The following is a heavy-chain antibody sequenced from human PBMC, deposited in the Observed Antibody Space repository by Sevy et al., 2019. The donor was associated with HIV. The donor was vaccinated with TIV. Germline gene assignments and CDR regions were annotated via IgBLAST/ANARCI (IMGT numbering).Heavy chain of an antibody. V-gene: IGHV1-2*02. CDR2: IDPISAGT. CDR1: GYTFTGHY. J-gene: IGHJ4*02. CDR3: VRIRFQTGAFDS. D-gene: IGHD7-27*01. Sequence: ASVKVSCKASGYTFTGHYLHWVRQAPGRGLEWMGWIDPISAGTNYPQKFKGRVTMARDTSISTAYMELSRLRFDETAMYYCVRIRFQTGAFDSWGQGTLVTVSS.